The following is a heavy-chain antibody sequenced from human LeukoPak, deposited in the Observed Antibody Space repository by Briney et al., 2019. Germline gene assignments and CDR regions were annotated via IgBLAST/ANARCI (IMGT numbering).Heavy chain of an antibody. CDR3: ARDGLGYCSGGSCRGYYYYMDV. D-gene: IGHD2-15*01. V-gene: IGHV3-7*01. CDR1: GFTFSNAW. CDR2: IKQDGSEK. J-gene: IGHJ6*03. Sequence: GGSLRLSCAASGFTFSNAWMSWVRQAPGKGLEWVANIKQDGSEKYYVDSVKGRFTISRDNAKNSLYLQMNSLRAEDTAVYYCARDGLGYCSGGSCRGYYYYMDVWGKGTTVTISS.